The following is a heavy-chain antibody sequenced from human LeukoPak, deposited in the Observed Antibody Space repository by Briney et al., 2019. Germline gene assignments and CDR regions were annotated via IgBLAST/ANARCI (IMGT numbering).Heavy chain of an antibody. Sequence: GGSLRLSCAASGFTVSSNYMSWVRQAPGKGLEWVSIIFSGGSTYYADSVKGRFTISRDISKNTLYLQMNTLRAEDTAMYYCARDEGVGAFDIWGRGTVATVSS. V-gene: IGHV3-53*01. D-gene: IGHD1-26*01. J-gene: IGHJ3*02. CDR1: GFTVSSNY. CDR2: IFSGGST. CDR3: ARDEGVGAFDI.